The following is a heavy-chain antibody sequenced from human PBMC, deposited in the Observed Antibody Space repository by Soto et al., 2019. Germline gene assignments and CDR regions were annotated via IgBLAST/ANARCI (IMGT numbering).Heavy chain of an antibody. CDR1: GCSFSRSN. Sequence: EVQLVESGGDLVQPGGSLRLSCAASGCSFSRSNMSWVRQAPGKGLEWVSLIYRGGNKDYADSVKGRFTISRDHSNTTVYLQMNSLGVDATAVYYCVGGKNEVESDWGQGTLVTVSS. V-gene: IGHV3-66*01. D-gene: IGHD3-16*01. CDR2: IYRGGNK. J-gene: IGHJ4*02. CDR3: VGGKNEVESD.